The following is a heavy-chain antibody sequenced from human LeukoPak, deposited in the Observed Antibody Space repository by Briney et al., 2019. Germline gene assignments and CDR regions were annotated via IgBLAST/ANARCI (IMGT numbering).Heavy chain of an antibody. CDR1: GFTFSSYG. CDR2: IWYDGSNK. V-gene: IGHV3-33*08. J-gene: IGHJ5*02. CDR3: ARVYREYCSGGSCPLWFDP. D-gene: IGHD2-15*01. Sequence: GGSLRLSCAASGFTFSSYGMHWVRQAPGKGLEWVAVIWYDGSNKYYADSVKGRFTISRDNSKNTLYLQMSSLRAEDTAVYYCARVYREYCSGGSCPLWFDPWGQGTLVTVSS.